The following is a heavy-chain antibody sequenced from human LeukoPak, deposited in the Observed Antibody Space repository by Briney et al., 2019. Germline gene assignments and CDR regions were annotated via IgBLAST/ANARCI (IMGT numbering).Heavy chain of an antibody. CDR3: ARDRRYGSGYFDY. D-gene: IGHD3-10*01. CDR2: IKQDGSEK. CDR1: GFTFSSYW. Sequence: GGSLRLSCAASGFTFSSYWMSWVRQAPGKGLEWVANIKQDGSEKYYEDSVKGRFTISRDNAKNSLYLQMNSLRAEDTAVYYCARDRRYGSGYFDYWGQGTLVTVSS. V-gene: IGHV3-7*01. J-gene: IGHJ4*02.